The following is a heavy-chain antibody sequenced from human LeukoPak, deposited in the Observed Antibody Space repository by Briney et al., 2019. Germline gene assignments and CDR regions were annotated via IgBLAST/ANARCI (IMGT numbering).Heavy chain of an antibody. CDR2: IIPILGIA. CDR3: ARDQGGSYYRWGDY. Sequence: SVKVSCEASGGTFSSYAISWVRQAPGQGLEWMGRIIPILGIANYAQKFQGRVTITADKSTSTAYMELSSLRAEDTAVYYCARDQGGSYYRWGDYWGQGTLVTVSS. D-gene: IGHD1-26*01. J-gene: IGHJ4*02. V-gene: IGHV1-69*04. CDR1: GGTFSSYA.